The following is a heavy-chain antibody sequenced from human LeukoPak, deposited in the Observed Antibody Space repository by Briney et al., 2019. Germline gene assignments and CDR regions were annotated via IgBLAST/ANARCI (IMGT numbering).Heavy chain of an antibody. Sequence: GGSLRLSCAGSGFXFSDYYIAWIRQTPGKGQQRVSYISRGRDDKAYADSVKGRFTISRDNGKNSLYLQMNSLTAEDTAVYYCAREFGISRAFDIWGQGTMVTVSS. D-gene: IGHD3-10*01. CDR3: AREFGISRAFDI. CDR1: GFXFSDYY. CDR2: ISRGRDDK. J-gene: IGHJ3*02. V-gene: IGHV3-11*05.